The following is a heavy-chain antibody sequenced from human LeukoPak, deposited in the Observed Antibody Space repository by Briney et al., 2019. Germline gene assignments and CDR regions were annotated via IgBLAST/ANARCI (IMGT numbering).Heavy chain of an antibody. J-gene: IGHJ4*02. CDR1: GYTFTGYY. Sequence: ASVKVSCKASGYTFTGYYMHWVRQAPGQGLEWMGWVNPNSGGTNYAQKFQGRVTMTRDTSISTVYMELSRLRSDDTAVYYCARDFEVVPAATDDYWGQGTLVTVSS. V-gene: IGHV1-2*02. D-gene: IGHD2-2*01. CDR3: ARDFEVVPAATDDY. CDR2: VNPNSGGT.